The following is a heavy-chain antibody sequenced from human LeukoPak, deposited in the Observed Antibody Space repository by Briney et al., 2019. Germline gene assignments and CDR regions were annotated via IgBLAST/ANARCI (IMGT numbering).Heavy chain of an antibody. D-gene: IGHD3-10*02. CDR1: GFTFSSYW. J-gene: IGHJ6*04. CDR2: IKEDGSEK. Sequence: GGALRLSCAASGFTFSSYWMSGVRQAPGTGRGWVANIKEDGSEKNYADSVKGRFTISRDNAKNSLYLQMNSLRAEDTAVYYCAELGITMIGGVWGKRTTVTISS. V-gene: IGHV3-7*01. CDR3: AELGITMIGGV.